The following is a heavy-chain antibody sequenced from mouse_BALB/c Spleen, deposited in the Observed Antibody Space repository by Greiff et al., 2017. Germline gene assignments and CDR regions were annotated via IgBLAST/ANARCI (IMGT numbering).Heavy chain of an antibody. D-gene: IGHD1-1*01. CDR2: ISSGGSYT. V-gene: IGHV5-6-4*01. CDR1: GFTFSSYT. J-gene: IGHJ4*01. Sequence: EVKVEESGGGLVKPGGSLKLSCAASGFTFSSYTMSWVRQTPEKRLEWVATISSGGSYTYYPDSVKGRFTISRDNAKNTLYLQMSSLKSEDTAMYYCTREVVATRAMDYWGQGTSVTVSS. CDR3: TREVVATRAMDY.